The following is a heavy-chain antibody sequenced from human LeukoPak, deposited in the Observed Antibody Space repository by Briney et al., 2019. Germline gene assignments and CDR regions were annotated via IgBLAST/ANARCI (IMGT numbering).Heavy chain of an antibody. CDR2: IFTSGST. Sequence: SETLSLTCTVSGGSISSYYWSWIRQPAGKGLEWIGRIFTSGSTNYNPSLKSRVTMSVDTSKNQFSLKLSSVTAADTAVYYCARDLEYSSSSPPAYWGQGTLATVSS. J-gene: IGHJ4*02. CDR3: ARDLEYSSSSPPAY. D-gene: IGHD6-6*01. CDR1: GGSISSYY. V-gene: IGHV4-4*07.